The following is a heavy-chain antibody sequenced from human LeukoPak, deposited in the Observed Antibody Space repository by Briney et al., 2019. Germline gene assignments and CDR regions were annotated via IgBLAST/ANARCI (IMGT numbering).Heavy chain of an antibody. D-gene: IGHD3-10*01. V-gene: IGHV3-74*01. Sequence: PGGSLRLSCAASGFTFSSFWMHWVRQAPGKGLVWVSLINSDGSSTSYADSVKGRFTISRDNAKNTLYLQMNSLRAEDTAMYYCAREESGTTGSGTYYREFDYWGQGTLVTVSS. CDR2: INSDGSST. J-gene: IGHJ4*02. CDR3: AREESGTTGSGTYYREFDY. CDR1: GFTFSSFW.